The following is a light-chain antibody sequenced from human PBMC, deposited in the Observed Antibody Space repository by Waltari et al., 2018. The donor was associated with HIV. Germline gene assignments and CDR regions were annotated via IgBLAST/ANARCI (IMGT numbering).Light chain of an antibody. Sequence: PGETATLSCRASQSISSNLAWYQQTPGQAPRLLIYGASTRATGVPARFSGSGSGTEFTLTIRSLQSEDFAVYYCQQYNTWPPAFGQGTKVEIK. V-gene: IGKV3-15*01. CDR2: GAS. CDR3: QQYNTWPPA. J-gene: IGKJ1*01. CDR1: QSISSN.